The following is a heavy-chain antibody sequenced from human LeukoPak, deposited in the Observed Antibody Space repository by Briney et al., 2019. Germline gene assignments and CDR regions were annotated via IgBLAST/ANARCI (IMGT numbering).Heavy chain of an antibody. Sequence: ASVKVSCKASGYTFTGYFIHWMRQAPGQGLEWLGDINPHSGGTNYAQKFQDRVTMTRDTSISTVYMELNRLTSDDTAVYYCARGPATGAFDFWGQGTLVTVSS. D-gene: IGHD7-27*01. CDR2: INPHSGGT. V-gene: IGHV1-2*02. CDR1: GYTFTGYF. CDR3: ARGPATGAFDF. J-gene: IGHJ4*02.